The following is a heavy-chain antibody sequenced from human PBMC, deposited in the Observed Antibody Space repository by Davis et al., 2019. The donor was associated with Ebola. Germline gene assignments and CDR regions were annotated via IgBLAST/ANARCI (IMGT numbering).Heavy chain of an antibody. J-gene: IGHJ4*02. V-gene: IGHV3-23*01. CDR1: GFTFSSYA. CDR3: AKDSEGLRFSGPYYFDY. Sequence: GESLKISCSASGFTFSSYAMHWVRQAPGKGLEWVSAISGSGGSTYYADSVKGRFTISRDNSKNTLYLQMNSLRAEDTAVYYCAKDSEGLRFSGPYYFDYWGQGTLVTVSS. CDR2: ISGSGGST. D-gene: IGHD3-3*01.